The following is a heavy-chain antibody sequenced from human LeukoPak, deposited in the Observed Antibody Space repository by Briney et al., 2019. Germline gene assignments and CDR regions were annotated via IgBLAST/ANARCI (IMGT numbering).Heavy chain of an antibody. CDR2: ISAYNGNT. D-gene: IGHD6-6*01. CDR1: GYTFTSYG. J-gene: IGHJ3*02. Sequence: GASVKVSRKASGYTFTSYGISWVRQAPGQGLEWMGWISAYNGNTNYAQKLQGRVTMTTDTSTSTAYMELRSLRSDDTAVYYCAREKYSSSSGSAFDIWGQGTMVTVSS. CDR3: AREKYSSSSGSAFDI. V-gene: IGHV1-18*01.